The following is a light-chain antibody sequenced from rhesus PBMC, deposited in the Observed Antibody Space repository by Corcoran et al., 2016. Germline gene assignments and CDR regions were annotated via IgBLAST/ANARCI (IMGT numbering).Light chain of an antibody. Sequence: DIQMTQSPSSLSVSVGDRVTITCRASKAISNSLAWFQPKPGRAPNLLISKASTLRSGVPSRFSGSASGTDVTLTISSLQPDDFATYYCQQRISYPLTFGGGTKVAVK. CDR3: QQRISYPLT. J-gene: IGKJ4*01. CDR1: KAISNS. CDR2: KAS. V-gene: IGKV1-25*01.